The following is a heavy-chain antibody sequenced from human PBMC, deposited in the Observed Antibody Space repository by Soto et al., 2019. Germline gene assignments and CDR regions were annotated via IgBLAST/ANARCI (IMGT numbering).Heavy chain of an antibody. D-gene: IGHD1-1*01. J-gene: IGHJ4*02. CDR3: ARGRYGDY. CDR2: ISAHNGNT. CDR1: GYTFTSYG. V-gene: IGHV1-18*01. Sequence: HVHLVQSGAEVKKPGASVKVSCKASGYTFTSYGITWVRQAPGQGLEWMGWISAHNGNTDYAQKLQGRVIVTRDTYTSPGYTELSSLIFDDSAVYFCARGRYGDYWGQGALVTVSS.